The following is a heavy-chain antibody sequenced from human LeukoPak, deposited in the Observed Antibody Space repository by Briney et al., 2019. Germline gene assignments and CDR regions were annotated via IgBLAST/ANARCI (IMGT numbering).Heavy chain of an antibody. D-gene: IGHD2-2*01. CDR1: GYTFTSYG. CDR3: ARGDIVVVPAARAHFDY. J-gene: IGHJ4*02. CDR2: ISAYNGNT. V-gene: IGHV1-18*01. Sequence: ASVKVSCKASGYTFTSYGISWVRQAPGQGLEWMGWISAYNGNTNYAQKLQGRVTTTTDTSTSTAYMELRSLRSDDTAVYYCARGDIVVVPAARAHFDYWGQGTLVTVSS.